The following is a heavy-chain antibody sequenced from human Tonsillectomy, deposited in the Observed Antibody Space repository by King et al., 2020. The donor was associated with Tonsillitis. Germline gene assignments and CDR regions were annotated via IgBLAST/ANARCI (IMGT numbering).Heavy chain of an antibody. J-gene: IGHJ4*02. CDR1: GFTFISYA. CDR2: ISSIGVGT. V-gene: IGHV3-64D*06. CDR3: VKIAAAGNYDY. D-gene: IGHD6-13*01. Sequence: QLVQSGGGLVQPGGSLRLSCSASGFTFISYAMHWVRQAPGKWLEYVSAISSIGVGTYYADSVKGRFTISRDNSKNTLYLQMSSLRAEDTAVYYCVKIAAAGNYDYWGQGTLVTVSS.